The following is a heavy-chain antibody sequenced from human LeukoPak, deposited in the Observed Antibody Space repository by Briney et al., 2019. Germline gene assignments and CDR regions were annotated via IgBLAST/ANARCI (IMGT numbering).Heavy chain of an antibody. CDR2: IYSGGDT. J-gene: IGHJ4*02. V-gene: IGHV3-53*01. Sequence: GGSLRLSCAASGFTVSYNYMSWVRQAPGKGLEWVSVIYSGGDTFYADSVKGRFTIFRDNSKNTLYLQMNSLRAEDTAVYYCARMYSGTYFDYWGQGTLVTVSS. D-gene: IGHD1-26*01. CDR1: GFTVSYNY. CDR3: ARMYSGTYFDY.